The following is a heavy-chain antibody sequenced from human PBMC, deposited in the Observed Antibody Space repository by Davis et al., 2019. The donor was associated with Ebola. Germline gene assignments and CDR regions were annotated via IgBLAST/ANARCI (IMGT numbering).Heavy chain of an antibody. Sequence: PGGSLRLSCVASGFTFSDYAITWVRQGPGKGLEWLSYIDGTSSSIYYADSVKGRFTISRDYAKNSVYLQMNSLRDEDTGVYYCVREAVAATGPSWFDPWGQGTLVTVSS. CDR1: GFTFSDYA. V-gene: IGHV3-48*02. D-gene: IGHD2-15*01. CDR2: IDGTSSSI. J-gene: IGHJ5*02. CDR3: VREAVAATGPSWFDP.